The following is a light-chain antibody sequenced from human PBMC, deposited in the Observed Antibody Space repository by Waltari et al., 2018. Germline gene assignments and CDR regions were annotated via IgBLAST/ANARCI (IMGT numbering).Light chain of an antibody. J-gene: IGLJ3*02. CDR1: SSTIGNNY. CDR3: GTWDSSLSARV. CDR2: DNN. Sequence: QSVFTQPPSVSAAPGQKVTISCSGRSSTIGNNYVSWYQQLPGTAPKLLIYDNNKRPSGIPDRFSGSKSGTSATLGITGLQTGDEADYYCGTWDSSLSARVFGGGTKLTVL. V-gene: IGLV1-51*01.